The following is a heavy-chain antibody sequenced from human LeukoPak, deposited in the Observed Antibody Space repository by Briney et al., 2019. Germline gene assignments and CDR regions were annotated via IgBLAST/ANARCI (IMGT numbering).Heavy chain of an antibody. J-gene: IGHJ5*01. Sequence: ASVKVSCKVSGYSLSELSTHWVRQAPGQGLEWMGGLDPGDDETIYAQKFQGRVTMTEDTSTDTAYLELSSLRSEDTAVYFCATKKDLLLDSWGQGTPVTVSS. V-gene: IGHV1-24*01. CDR3: ATKKDLLLDS. CDR1: GYSLSELS. CDR2: LDPGDDET. D-gene: IGHD1-26*01.